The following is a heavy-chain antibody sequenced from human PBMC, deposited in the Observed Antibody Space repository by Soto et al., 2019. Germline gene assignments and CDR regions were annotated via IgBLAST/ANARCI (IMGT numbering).Heavy chain of an antibody. Sequence: ASETLSLTCTVSGDSIRSYYWSWIRQPPGKGLEWIGYIYYSGSTNYNPSLKSRVTISVDTSKNQFSLKLSSVTAADTAVYYCARGSYGSGDWGQGTLVTVSS. CDR2: IYYSGST. V-gene: IGHV4-59*01. D-gene: IGHD5-18*01. CDR1: GDSIRSYY. J-gene: IGHJ4*02. CDR3: ARGSYGSGD.